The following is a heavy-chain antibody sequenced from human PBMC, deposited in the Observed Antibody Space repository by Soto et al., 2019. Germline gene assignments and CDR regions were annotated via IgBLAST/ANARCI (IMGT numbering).Heavy chain of an antibody. Sequence: EVQLVESGGGLVQPGRSLRLSCAASGFTFDDYAIHWVRQAPGKGLEGVSGISWNSGSIGYADSVKGRFTISRANAKNSLYLPMTSLRAEDTALYYCAKDKAVGWYLDLCGRGTLVTVSS. J-gene: IGHJ2*01. CDR1: GFTFDDYA. CDR2: ISWNSGSI. V-gene: IGHV3-9*01. D-gene: IGHD2-15*01. CDR3: AKDKAVGWYLDL.